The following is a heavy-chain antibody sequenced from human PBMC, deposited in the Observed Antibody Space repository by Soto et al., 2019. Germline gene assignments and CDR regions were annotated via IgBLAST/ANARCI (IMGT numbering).Heavy chain of an antibody. CDR2: ISSSSSYI. Sequence: EVQLVESGGGLVKPGGSLRLSCAASGFTFSSYSMNWVRQAPGKGLEWVSSISSSSSYIYYADSVKGRFTISRDNAKNSLYLQMNSLRAEDTAVYYCARPRITMVRGVILWGAYYYYGMDVWGQGTTVTVSS. J-gene: IGHJ6*02. D-gene: IGHD3-10*01. CDR1: GFTFSSYS. V-gene: IGHV3-21*01. CDR3: ARPRITMVRGVILWGAYYYYGMDV.